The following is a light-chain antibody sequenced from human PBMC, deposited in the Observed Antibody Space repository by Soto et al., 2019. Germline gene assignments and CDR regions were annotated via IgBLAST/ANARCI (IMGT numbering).Light chain of an antibody. Sequence: QSALTQPASVSGSPGQSITISCTGTSSDVGAYNYVSWYQQHPGKAPKLVISEVSNRPSGISNRFFGSKSGNTASLTISGLQPEDEAAYYCSSYVGANFVIFGGGTKLTVL. CDR1: SSDVGAYNY. CDR3: SSYVGANFVI. V-gene: IGLV2-14*01. CDR2: EVS. J-gene: IGLJ2*01.